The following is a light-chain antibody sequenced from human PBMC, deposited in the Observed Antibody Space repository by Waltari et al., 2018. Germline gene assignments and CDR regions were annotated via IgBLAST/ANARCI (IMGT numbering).Light chain of an antibody. CDR2: AAS. Sequence: EVVLTQSPGTLSLSPGERATLSCRASQSVSKYLAWYQQRPGQAPRLLIYAASTRATGVSDRFSGSGFGTDFSLTISRLEPEDFAVYFCQNHERLPATFGQGTKVVIK. CDR3: QNHERLPAT. V-gene: IGKV3-20*01. CDR1: QSVSKY. J-gene: IGKJ1*01.